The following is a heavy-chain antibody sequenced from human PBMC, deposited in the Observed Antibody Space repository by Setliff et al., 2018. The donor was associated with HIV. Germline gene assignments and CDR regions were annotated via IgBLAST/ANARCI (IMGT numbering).Heavy chain of an antibody. J-gene: IGHJ5*02. CDR3: TRGAEVLRLGL. Sequence: PSETLSLTCDDSAVSLRGHYWNWIRQSPGKGLEWIGEIDPRGSGSYNPSLKSRVTISKDTSKNQLSLKLTSVTAADSALYYCTRGAEVLRLGLWGQGTLVTVSS. CDR2: IDPRGSG. D-gene: IGHD3-10*01. V-gene: IGHV4-34*01. CDR1: AVSLRGHY.